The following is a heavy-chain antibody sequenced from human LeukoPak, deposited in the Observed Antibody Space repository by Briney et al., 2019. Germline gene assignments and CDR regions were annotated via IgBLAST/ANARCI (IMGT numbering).Heavy chain of an antibody. V-gene: IGHV3-21*01. CDR2: ISSSSSYI. Sequence: PGGSLRLSCAASGFTFSSYSMNWVRQAPGKGLEWVSSISSSSSYIHYADSVKGRFTISRDNAKNSLYLQMNSLRAEDTAVYYCARGYSSSPSKFDPWGQGTLVTVSS. CDR1: GFTFSSYS. CDR3: ARGYSSSPSKFDP. J-gene: IGHJ5*02. D-gene: IGHD6-13*01.